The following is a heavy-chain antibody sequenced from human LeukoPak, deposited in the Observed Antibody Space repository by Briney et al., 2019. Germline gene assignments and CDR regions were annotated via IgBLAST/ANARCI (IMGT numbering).Heavy chain of an antibody. CDR1: GFTFDDYA. V-gene: IGHV3-9*03. J-gene: IGHJ5*02. D-gene: IGHD3-16*01. Sequence: GGSLRLSCAASGFTFDDYAMHWVRQAPGKGLEWVSGISWNSGSIGYADSVKGRFTISRDNAKNSLYLQMNSLRAEDMALYYCAKGGSYGIANWFDPWGQGTLVTVSS. CDR2: ISWNSGSI. CDR3: AKGGSYGIANWFDP.